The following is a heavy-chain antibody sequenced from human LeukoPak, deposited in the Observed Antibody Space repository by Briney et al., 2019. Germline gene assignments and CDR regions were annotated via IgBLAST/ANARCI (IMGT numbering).Heavy chain of an antibody. CDR2: ISSSSSYT. Sequence: GGSLRLSCAASGFTSSDYYMSWIRQAPGKGLEWVSYISSSSSYTNYADSVKGRFTISRDNAKNSLYLQMNSLRAEDTAVYYCAREETYYYGSGSYKPQSLFDYWGQGTLVTVSS. J-gene: IGHJ4*02. V-gene: IGHV3-11*05. D-gene: IGHD3-10*01. CDR1: GFTSSDYY. CDR3: AREETYYYGSGSYKPQSLFDY.